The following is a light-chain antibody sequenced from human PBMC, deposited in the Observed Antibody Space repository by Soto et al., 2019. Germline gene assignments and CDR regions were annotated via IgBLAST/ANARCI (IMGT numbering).Light chain of an antibody. CDR2: EVS. CDR1: SSDGGGYPY. V-gene: IGLV2-14*01. J-gene: IGLJ3*02. Sequence: QSVLTQPSSVSGSPGQSITISCTGTSSDGGGYPYVSWYQQHPGKAPKLIIYEVSDRPSGVSNRFSGSKSGNMASLTISGLLADDEADYYCSSFTSLNTWVFGGGTKVTVL. CDR3: SSFTSLNTWV.